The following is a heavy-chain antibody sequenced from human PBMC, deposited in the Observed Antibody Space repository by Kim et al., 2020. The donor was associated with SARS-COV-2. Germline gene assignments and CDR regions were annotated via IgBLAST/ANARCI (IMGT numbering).Heavy chain of an antibody. D-gene: IGHD3-3*01. CDR2: SGNQ. J-gene: IGHJ4*02. CDR3: ARGRGYDH. Sequence: SGNQGYAKKFQGRVTMNRNPAISTAYMELSSLRSEDPAVYYCARGRGYDHWGQGTLVTVSS. V-gene: IGHV1-8*01.